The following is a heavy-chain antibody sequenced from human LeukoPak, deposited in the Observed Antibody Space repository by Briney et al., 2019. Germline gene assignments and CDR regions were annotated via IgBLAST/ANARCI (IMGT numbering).Heavy chain of an antibody. CDR1: GFTFSSNS. CDR2: IYSDNT. CDR3: AGSRLQLIANY. V-gene: IGHV3-53*01. Sequence: QPGGSLRLSCAASGFTFSSNSMSWVRQAPGKGLEWVSFIYSDNTHYSDSVKGRFTISRDNSKNTLYLQMNSLRAEDTAVYYCAGSRLQLIANYWGQGTLVTVSS. D-gene: IGHD5-24*01. J-gene: IGHJ4*02.